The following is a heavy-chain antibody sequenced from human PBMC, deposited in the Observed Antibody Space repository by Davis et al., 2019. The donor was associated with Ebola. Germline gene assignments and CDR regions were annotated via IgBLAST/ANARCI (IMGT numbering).Heavy chain of an antibody. CDR3: ARGSVGTALRAFDM. J-gene: IGHJ3*02. D-gene: IGHD5-18*01. CDR2: IRNKANSYTT. V-gene: IGHV3-72*01. CDR1: GFTFSSYS. Sequence: PGGSLRLSCAASGFTFSSYSMDWVRQAPGQGMEWVARIRNKANSYTTEYAASVKGRFTISRDDSKNSHYLQMNSLGTEDTAVYYCARGSVGTALRAFDMWGQGTMVTVSS.